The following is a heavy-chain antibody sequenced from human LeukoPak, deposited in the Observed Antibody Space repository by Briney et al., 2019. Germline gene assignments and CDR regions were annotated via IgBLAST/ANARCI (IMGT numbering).Heavy chain of an antibody. CDR3: GRSFVVVVPAAPYYFDY. CDR1: GGSISSYY. J-gene: IGHJ4*02. Sequence: PSETLSLTCTVSGGSISSYYWSWIRQPPGKGLEWIGEINHSGSTNYNPSLKSRVTISVDTSKNQFSLKLSSVTAADTAVYYCGRSFVVVVPAAPYYFDYWGQGTLVTVSS. D-gene: IGHD2-2*01. V-gene: IGHV4-34*01. CDR2: INHSGST.